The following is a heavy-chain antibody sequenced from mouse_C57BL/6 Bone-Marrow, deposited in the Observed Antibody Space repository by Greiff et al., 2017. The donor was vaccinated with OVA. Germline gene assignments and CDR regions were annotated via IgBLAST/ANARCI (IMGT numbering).Heavy chain of an antibody. D-gene: IGHD5-1*01. CDR3: AEESTTGVWYFDV. Sequence: EVMLVESVAELVRPGASVKLSCTASGFNIKNTYMHWVKQRPEQGLEWIGRIDPANGNTKYAPKFQGKATITADTSSNTAYLQLSSLTSEDTAIYYCAEESTTGVWYFDVWGTGTTVTVSS. CDR1: GFNIKNTY. J-gene: IGHJ1*03. CDR2: IDPANGNT. V-gene: IGHV14-3*01.